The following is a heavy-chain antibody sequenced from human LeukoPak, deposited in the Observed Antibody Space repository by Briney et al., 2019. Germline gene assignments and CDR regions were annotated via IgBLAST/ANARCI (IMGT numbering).Heavy chain of an antibody. Sequence: PSETLSLTCAVYGGSFSGYYWGWIRQPPGKGLEWIGCIYHSGSTYYNPSLKSRFTISIDTSKNHFSLKLSSVTAADTAVYYCASNPKSSSGYFFDYWGQGTLVTVSS. D-gene: IGHD3-22*01. CDR1: GGSFSGYY. V-gene: IGHV4-38-2*01. CDR3: ASNPKSSSGYFFDY. CDR2: IYHSGST. J-gene: IGHJ4*02.